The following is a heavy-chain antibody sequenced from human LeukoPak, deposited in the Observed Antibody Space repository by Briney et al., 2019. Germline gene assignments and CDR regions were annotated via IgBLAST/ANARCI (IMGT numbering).Heavy chain of an antibody. CDR1: GGSISSYY. D-gene: IGHD3-9*01. CDR3: ARENLVSYYDILTGPLDY. V-gene: IGHV4-59*01. CDR2: IYYSGST. J-gene: IGHJ4*02. Sequence: SETLSLTCTVSGGSISSYYWSWIRQPPGKGLEWIGYIYYSGSTNYNPSLKSRVTISVDTSKNQSSLKLSSVTAADTAVYYCARENLVSYYDILTGPLDYWGQGTLVTVSS.